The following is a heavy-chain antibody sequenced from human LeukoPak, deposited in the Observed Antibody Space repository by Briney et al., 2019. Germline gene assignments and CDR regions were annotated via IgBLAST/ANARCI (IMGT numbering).Heavy chain of an antibody. V-gene: IGHV3-48*01. D-gene: IGHD5-24*01. Sequence: GGSLRLSCAASGFAFSSYTMTWVRQAPGKGLEWVSYISSSSSTIYYADSVKGRFSISRDNAKNSLYLQMNSLSAEDAAVYYCVKDDGWVQYANWGQGTLVTVSS. CDR3: VKDDGWVQYAN. CDR1: GFAFSSYT. CDR2: ISSSSSTI. J-gene: IGHJ4*02.